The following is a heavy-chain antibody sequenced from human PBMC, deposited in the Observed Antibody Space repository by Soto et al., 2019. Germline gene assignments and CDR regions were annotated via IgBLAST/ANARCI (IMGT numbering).Heavy chain of an antibody. V-gene: IGHV1-18*01. D-gene: IGHD4-17*01. CDR2: ISAYNGNT. J-gene: IGHJ5*02. CDR3: ARGVDYGDYVGSWFDP. CDR1: GYTFTSYG. Sequence: ASVKVSCKASGYTFTSYGISWVRQAPGQGLEWMGWISAYNGNTNYAQKLQGRVTVTTDTSTSTAYMELRSLRSDDTAVYYCARGVDYGDYVGSWFDPWGQGTLVTV.